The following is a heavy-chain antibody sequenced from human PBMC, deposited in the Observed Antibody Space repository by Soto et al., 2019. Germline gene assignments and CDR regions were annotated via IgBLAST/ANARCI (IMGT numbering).Heavy chain of an antibody. CDR3: VLGYCGGGHWSYLDY. CDR1: GITFSNYG. Sequence: QVQLVESGGGVVQPGRSLRLSCAASGITFSNYGMHWVRQAPGKGLEWVAAITHDGSNKYYTDSVRGRFTVSRDNSKNTVYLQMNSLSAEDTAVFYCVLGYCGGGHWSYLDYWGQGTLLTVSP. J-gene: IGHJ4*02. D-gene: IGHD2-15*01. V-gene: IGHV3-30*03. CDR2: ITHDGSNK.